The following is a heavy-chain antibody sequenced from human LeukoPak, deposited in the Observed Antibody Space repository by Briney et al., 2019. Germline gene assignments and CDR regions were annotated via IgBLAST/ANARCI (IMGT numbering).Heavy chain of an antibody. V-gene: IGHV3-30*02. CDR1: GFTFSSYG. J-gene: IGHJ5*02. D-gene: IGHD3-3*01. Sequence: GGSLRLSCAASGFTFSSYGMHWVRQAPGEGLEWVAFIRYDGSNKYYADSVKGRFTISRDDSKNTLYLQMNSLRAEDTAVYYCAKAKPVLRFLEWSPRGQGTLVTVSS. CDR2: IRYDGSNK. CDR3: AKAKPVLRFLEWSP.